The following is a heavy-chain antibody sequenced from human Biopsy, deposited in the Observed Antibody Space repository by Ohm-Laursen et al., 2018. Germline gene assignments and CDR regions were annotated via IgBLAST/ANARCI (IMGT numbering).Heavy chain of an antibody. J-gene: IGHJ4*02. V-gene: IGHV3-7*01. CDR2: IRQEGSEK. Sequence: SLRLSCAVSGFTFSNHWMSWVRQAPGKGLEWVANIRQEGSEKKYVDSVQGRFTISRDNAENSLYLQMNSLRGEDTAVYYCARTDGGNFGFFDFWGQGTLVTVSS. CDR3: ARTDGGNFGFFDF. D-gene: IGHD4-23*01. CDR1: GFTFSNHW.